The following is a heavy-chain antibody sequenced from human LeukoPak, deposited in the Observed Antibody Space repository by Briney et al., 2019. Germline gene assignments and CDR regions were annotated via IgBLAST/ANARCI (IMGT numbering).Heavy chain of an antibody. CDR3: AREILDYGEKLDAFDI. CDR2: IYHSGST. J-gene: IGHJ3*02. D-gene: IGHD4-17*01. V-gene: IGHV4-38-2*02. CDR1: GYSISSGYY. Sequence: PSETLSLTCTVSGYSISSGYYWGWIRQPPGKGLEWIGSIYHSGSTYYNPSLKSRVTISVGTSKNQFSLKLSSVTAADTAVYYCAREILDYGEKLDAFDIWGQGTMVTVSS.